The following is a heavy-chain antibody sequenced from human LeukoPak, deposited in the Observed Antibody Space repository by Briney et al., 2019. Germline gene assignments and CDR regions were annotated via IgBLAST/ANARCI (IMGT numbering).Heavy chain of an antibody. CDR1: GYTFTGYY. CDR2: INPNSGGT. Sequence: ASVKASCKASGYTFTGYYMHWVRQAPGQGLEWMGRINPNSGGTNYAQKFQGRVTMTRDTSISTAYMELSRLRSDDTAVYYCARDRKDIVVVPAPNGMDVWGQGTTVTVSS. V-gene: IGHV1-2*06. CDR3: ARDRKDIVVVPAPNGMDV. J-gene: IGHJ6*02. D-gene: IGHD2-2*01.